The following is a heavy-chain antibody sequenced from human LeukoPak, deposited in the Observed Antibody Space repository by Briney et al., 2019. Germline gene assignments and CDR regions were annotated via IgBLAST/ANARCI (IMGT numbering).Heavy chain of an antibody. J-gene: IGHJ5*02. V-gene: IGHV4-59*12. D-gene: IGHD6-13*01. CDR2: IYYSGST. CDR1: GGSISSYY. CDR3: ARMESSSWYWFDP. Sequence: PSETLSLTCTVSGGSISSYYWSWIRQPPGKGLEWIGYIYYSGSTNYNPSLKSRVTISVDTSKNQFSLKLSSVTAADTAVYYCARMESSSWYWFDPWGQGTLVTVSS.